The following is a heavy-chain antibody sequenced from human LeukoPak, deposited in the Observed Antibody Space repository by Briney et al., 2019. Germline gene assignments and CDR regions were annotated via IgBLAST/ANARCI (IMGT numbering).Heavy chain of an antibody. CDR1: GGSISSSNW. Sequence: PSETLSLTCAVSGGSISSSNWWSWVRQPPGKGLEWIGEIYHSGSTNYNPSLKSRVTISVDKSKNQFSLKLSSVTAADTAVYYCARGFSYDYVWGSYRPFDYWGQGTLVTVSS. D-gene: IGHD3-16*02. CDR2: IYHSGST. CDR3: ARGFSYDYVWGSYRPFDY. V-gene: IGHV4-4*02. J-gene: IGHJ4*02.